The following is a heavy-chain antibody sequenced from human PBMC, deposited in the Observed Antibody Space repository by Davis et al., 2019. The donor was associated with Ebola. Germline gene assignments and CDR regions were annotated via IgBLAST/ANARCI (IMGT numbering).Heavy chain of an antibody. J-gene: IGHJ6*02. V-gene: IGHV1-18*01. CDR1: GYTFNSHG. Sequence: AASVKVSCKASGYTFNSHGISWVRHASGQGLEWMAWISAYNGHTNYAQKFQGRLTLTTDTSTSTVYMELRSLTSDDTAEYYCARDNFYYYGMDVWGQGTTVTVSS. CDR3: ARDNFYYYGMDV. CDR2: ISAYNGHT.